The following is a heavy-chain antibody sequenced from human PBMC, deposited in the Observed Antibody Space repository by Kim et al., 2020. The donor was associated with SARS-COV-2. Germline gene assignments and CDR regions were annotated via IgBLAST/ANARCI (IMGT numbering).Heavy chain of an antibody. CDR3: AKYYHASGNRNGMDV. V-gene: IGHV3-23*01. J-gene: IGHJ6*02. D-gene: IGHD3-10*01. Sequence: GGSLRLSCGASGFTFSRHAMSWVRQASGKGLEWVSTIDSRGGNTYYADSVKGRFTISRDNSKNTLYLETNSLRAEDTAVYYCAKYYHASGNRNGMDVWGQGTTVTVPS. CDR1: GFTFSRHA. CDR2: IDSRGGNT.